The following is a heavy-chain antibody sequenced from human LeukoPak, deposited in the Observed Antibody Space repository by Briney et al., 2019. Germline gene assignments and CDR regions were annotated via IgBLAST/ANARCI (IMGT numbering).Heavy chain of an antibody. J-gene: IGHJ4*02. CDR3: ARLLQVSASPWQLDY. CDR1: GFTFMSYS. D-gene: IGHD2-8*01. Sequence: GGSLRLSCAASGFTFMSYSMDWVRQAPGRGLEGVSYISTSGSTIYYAESVKGRFTISRENERKARDLQMNSLRDEDTGVYYCARLLQVSASPWQLDYWGQGTPVTVSS. CDR2: ISTSGSTI. V-gene: IGHV3-48*02.